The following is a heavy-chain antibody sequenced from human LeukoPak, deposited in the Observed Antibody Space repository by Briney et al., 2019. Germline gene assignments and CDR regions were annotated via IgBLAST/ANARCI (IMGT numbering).Heavy chain of an antibody. V-gene: IGHV4-61*02. J-gene: IGHJ5*02. Sequence: SETLSLTCTVSGGSISSGSYYWSWIRQPAGKGLEWIGRIYTSGSTNYNPSLKSRVTISVDTSKNQFSLKPSSVTAADTAVYYCARGRARGIAAAGNWFDPWGQGALVTVSS. CDR3: ARGRARGIAAAGNWFDP. CDR1: GGSISSGSYY. D-gene: IGHD6-13*01. CDR2: IYTSGST.